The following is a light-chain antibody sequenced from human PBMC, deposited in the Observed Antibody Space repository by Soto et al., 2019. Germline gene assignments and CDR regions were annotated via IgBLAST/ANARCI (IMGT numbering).Light chain of an antibody. J-gene: IGLJ1*01. CDR3: CLYAVTFYV. V-gene: IGLV2-11*01. CDR2: DVS. CDR1: SSDVGTYDF. Sequence: QPGLTQPRSVSGSPGQSVTISCTGTSSDVGTYDFVSWYQQHPGKAPRLMIFDVSERPSGVPDRFSGSKSGNTASLTISGLQAEDEADYYCCLYAVTFYVFGTGTKVTVL.